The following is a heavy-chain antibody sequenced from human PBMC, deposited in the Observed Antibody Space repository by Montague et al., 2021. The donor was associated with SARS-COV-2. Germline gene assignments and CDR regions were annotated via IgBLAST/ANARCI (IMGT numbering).Heavy chain of an antibody. J-gene: IGHJ5*02. V-gene: IGHV4-61*03. D-gene: IGHD4-23*01. CDR1: GASISTGSDY. Sequence: SETLSLTCTVSGASISTGSDYWTWIRQRPGRGLEWIGNLYYSGGSTYNPSLKSRVTISADTSKNLFSLTLKSMTASDTAVYYCARDRGDIYGGNSAWFDPWGQGTLVTVSS. CDR3: ARDRGDIYGGNSAWFDP. CDR2: LYYSGGS.